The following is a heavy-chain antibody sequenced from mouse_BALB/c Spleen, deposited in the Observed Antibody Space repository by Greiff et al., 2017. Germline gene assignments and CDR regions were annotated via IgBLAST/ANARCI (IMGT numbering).Heavy chain of an antibody. D-gene: IGHD1-1*01. CDR3: ARSYGYWYFDV. CDR1: ASPFPSYW. CDR2: IYPGDGDT. J-gene: IGHJ1*01. V-gene: IGHV1-87*01. Sequence: VQLQESGAELARPGAPGKFSSKASASPFPSYWMQWVKQRPGQGLEWIGAIYPGDGDTRYTQKFKGKATLTADKSSSTAYMQLSSLASEDSAVYYCARSYGYWYFDVWGAGTTVTVSS.